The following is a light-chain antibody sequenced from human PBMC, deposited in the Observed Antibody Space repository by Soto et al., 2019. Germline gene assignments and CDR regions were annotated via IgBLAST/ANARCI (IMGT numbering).Light chain of an antibody. CDR3: QQYYSYPPA. CDR2: AAS. CDR1: QGISSY. V-gene: IGKV1-8*01. Sequence: AIRMTQSPSSLSASTGDRVTITCRASQGISSYLAWYQQKPGKAPKLLIYAASTLQSGVPSRFSGSGCGTDFTLTISCLQSEDFATYYCQQYYSYPPAFGQGTKVEIK. J-gene: IGKJ1*01.